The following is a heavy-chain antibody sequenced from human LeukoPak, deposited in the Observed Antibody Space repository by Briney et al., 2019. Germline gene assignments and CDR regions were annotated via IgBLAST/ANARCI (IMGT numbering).Heavy chain of an antibody. V-gene: IGHV3-66*01. CDR1: GFTLSSNY. D-gene: IGHD3-10*01. J-gene: IGHJ4*02. CDR2: IYSGGST. CDR3: AGTYYYGSGSYYNGNFDY. Sequence: GGSLRLSCAGSGFTLSSNYMSWVRQAPGKGLEGVSVIYSGGSTYYLDSVKGRFTISRDNSKNTLYLRMNSLRAEDTAVYYCAGTYYYGSGSYYNGNFDYWGQGTLVTVSS.